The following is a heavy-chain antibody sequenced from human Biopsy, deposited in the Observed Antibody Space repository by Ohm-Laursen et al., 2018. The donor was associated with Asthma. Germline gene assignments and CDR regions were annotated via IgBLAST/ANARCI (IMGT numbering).Heavy chain of an antibody. J-gene: IGHJ4*02. Sequence: SLRLSCSASGFTFHNYVMHWVRQAPGKGLEWVAGIFFDGSNKYYADSVKGRFTISRDKSDNTLYLQMNSLTAEDTAVYHCAKDERAYYGSDSKYMQPVPLGDWGQGTVVIVSA. V-gene: IGHV3-30*18. CDR3: AKDERAYYGSDSKYMQPVPLGD. CDR1: GFTFHNYV. D-gene: IGHD2-21*01. CDR2: IFFDGSNK.